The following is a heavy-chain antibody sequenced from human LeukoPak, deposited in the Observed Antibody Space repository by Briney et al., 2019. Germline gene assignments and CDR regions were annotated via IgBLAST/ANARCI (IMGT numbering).Heavy chain of an antibody. CDR2: ISGRDSST. Sequence: GGSLRLSCAASGFTFNNYAMTWVRQAPGKGLEWVSSISGRDSSTYYADSVKGRFTISRDDSKNTLYLQMNSLRAEDTAVYYCARDSPVRGVDYWGQGTLVTVSS. V-gene: IGHV3-23*01. CDR3: ARDSPVRGVDY. J-gene: IGHJ4*02. CDR1: GFTFNNYA. D-gene: IGHD2-8*01.